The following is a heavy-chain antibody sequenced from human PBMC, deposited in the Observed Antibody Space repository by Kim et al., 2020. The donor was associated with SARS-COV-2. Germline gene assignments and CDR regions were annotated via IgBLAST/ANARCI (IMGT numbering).Heavy chain of an antibody. CDR2: IYYSGST. V-gene: IGHV4-59*01. D-gene: IGHD5-18*01. CDR1: GGSISSNY. CDR3: VRAGSYGVGVDY. Sequence: SETLSLTCTVSGGSISSNYWSWIRQPPGKGLEWLGYIYYSGSTNYNPSLKSRVTISLDTSRNQFSLKLSSVTAADTAVYYCVRAGSYGVGVDYWGQGTLVTVSS. J-gene: IGHJ4*02.